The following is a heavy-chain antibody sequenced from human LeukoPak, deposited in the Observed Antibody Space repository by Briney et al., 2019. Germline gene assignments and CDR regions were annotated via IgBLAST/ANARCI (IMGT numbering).Heavy chain of an antibody. J-gene: IGHJ4*02. Sequence: QPGGSLRLSCAASDFTVSSNSMSWVRQAPGKGLEWVSVTYSSGSTHYADSVKGRFTISRDSSKNTLYLQMNSLRAKDTAVYYCATESYGGAWGQGTLVTVSS. CDR1: DFTVSSNS. CDR3: ATESYGGA. D-gene: IGHD1-26*01. CDR2: TYSSGST. V-gene: IGHV3-53*01.